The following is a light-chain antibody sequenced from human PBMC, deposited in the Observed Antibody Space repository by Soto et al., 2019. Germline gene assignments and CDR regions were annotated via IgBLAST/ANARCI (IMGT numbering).Light chain of an antibody. Sequence: EIVLTQSPGTLSVSPWERPTLSCRASQSVSSAYLAWYQQKPGQAPRLLIYDVSSRATGIPDRFSGSGSGTDFTLTVSRLEPEDFAVYYCQQYGSSPETFGQGTKVDIK. J-gene: IGKJ1*01. V-gene: IGKV3-20*01. CDR2: DVS. CDR3: QQYGSSPET. CDR1: QSVSSAY.